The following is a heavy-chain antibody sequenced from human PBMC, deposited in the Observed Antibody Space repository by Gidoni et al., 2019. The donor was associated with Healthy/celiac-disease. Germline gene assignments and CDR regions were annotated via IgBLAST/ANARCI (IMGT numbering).Heavy chain of an antibody. J-gene: IGHJ5*02. D-gene: IGHD2-2*01. Sequence: EVQLLESGGGLVQPGGSLRLSCAASGLPFSSYAMSWVRQAPGKGLEWVSAISGSGGSTYYADSVKGRFTISRDNSKNTLYLQMNSLRAEDTAVYYCAKDRQLLDGGWFDPWGQGTLVTVSS. CDR2: ISGSGGST. CDR1: GLPFSSYA. CDR3: AKDRQLLDGGWFDP. V-gene: IGHV3-23*01.